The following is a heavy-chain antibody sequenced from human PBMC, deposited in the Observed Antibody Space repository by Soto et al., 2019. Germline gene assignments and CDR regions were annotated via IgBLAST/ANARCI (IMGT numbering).Heavy chain of an antibody. CDR2: LNWNGART. J-gene: IGHJ2*01. V-gene: IGHV3-20*04. D-gene: IGHD4-17*01. CDR3: TREGDYGDYIGWYFDL. CDR1: GFTSGDYG. Sequence: EVQLVESGGSVVRPGGSLRLSCVVSGFTSGDYGMCWVRQGPGKGLEWVAGLNWNGARTTYADSVKGRFTVSRDNAKNSLYLQMNSLRAEDTAFYYCTREGDYGDYIGWYFDLWGRGTLVTVSS.